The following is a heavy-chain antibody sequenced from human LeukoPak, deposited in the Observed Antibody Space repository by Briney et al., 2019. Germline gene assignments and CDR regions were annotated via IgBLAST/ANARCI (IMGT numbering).Heavy chain of an antibody. CDR3: ATRITLVRGVMLGGDY. Sequence: GGSLRLSCAASGFIFSSYAMSWVRQAPGKGLEWVSAISGSGGSTYYADSVKGRFTISKDNSKNTLYLQMNTLRAEDTAVYYCATRITLVRGVMLGGDYWGQGTLVTVFS. CDR2: ISGSGGST. J-gene: IGHJ4*02. CDR1: GFIFSSYA. D-gene: IGHD3-10*01. V-gene: IGHV3-23*01.